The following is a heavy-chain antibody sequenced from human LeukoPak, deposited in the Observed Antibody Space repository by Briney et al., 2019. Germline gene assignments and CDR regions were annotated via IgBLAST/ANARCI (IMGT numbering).Heavy chain of an antibody. CDR1: GYTFTGYY. Sequence: ASVKVSCKASGYTFTGYYMHWVRQAPGQGLEWMGRINPNSGGTNYAQKFQGRVIMTRDTSISTAYMELSRLRSDDTAVYYCARELVKQLVWDYWGQGTLVTVSS. CDR3: ARELVKQLVWDY. D-gene: IGHD6-13*01. CDR2: INPNSGGT. V-gene: IGHV1-2*06. J-gene: IGHJ4*02.